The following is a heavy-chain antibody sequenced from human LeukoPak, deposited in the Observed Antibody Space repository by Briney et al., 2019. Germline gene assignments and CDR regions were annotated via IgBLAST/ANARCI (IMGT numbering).Heavy chain of an antibody. CDR3: ARARYGDLLNNAFDI. D-gene: IGHD4-17*01. J-gene: IGHJ3*02. Sequence: SETLSLTCAVYGGSFSGYYWSWIRQPPGKGLEWIGEINHSGSTNYNPSLKSRVTISVDTSKNQFSLKLSSVTAADTAVYYCARARYGDLLNNAFDIWGQGTMVTVSS. V-gene: IGHV4-34*01. CDR2: INHSGST. CDR1: GGSFSGYY.